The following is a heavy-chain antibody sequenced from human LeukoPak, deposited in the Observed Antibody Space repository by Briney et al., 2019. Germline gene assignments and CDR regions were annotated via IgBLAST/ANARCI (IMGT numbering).Heavy chain of an antibody. J-gene: IGHJ6*03. Sequence: GASVKVSCKASGGTFSSYAISWVRQAPGQGLEWMGRIIPILGIANYAQKFQGRVTITADKSTSTAYMELSSLRSEDTAVYYCARDQTYYDFWSGYRFWYYYYMDVWGKGTTVTVSS. CDR2: IIPILGIA. CDR1: GGTFSSYA. D-gene: IGHD3-3*01. CDR3: ARDQTYYDFWSGYRFWYYYYMDV. V-gene: IGHV1-69*04.